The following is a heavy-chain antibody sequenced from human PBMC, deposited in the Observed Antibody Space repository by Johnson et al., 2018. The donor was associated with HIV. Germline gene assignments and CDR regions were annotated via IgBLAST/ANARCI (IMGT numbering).Heavy chain of an antibody. CDR2: ISSSGGTI. V-gene: IGHV3-11*04. D-gene: IGHD4-23*01. CDR3: VKPPREVTVVDAFDI. CDR1: GFTFSDYY. J-gene: IGHJ3*02. Sequence: QVQLVESGGGLVKPGGSLRLSCAASGFTFSDYYMTWIRQAPGKGLEWVSYISSSGGTIYYADSVKGRFTISSDNSKNTLFLQMNSLRPEDTALYSCVKPPREVTVVDAFDIWGQGTMVTVSS.